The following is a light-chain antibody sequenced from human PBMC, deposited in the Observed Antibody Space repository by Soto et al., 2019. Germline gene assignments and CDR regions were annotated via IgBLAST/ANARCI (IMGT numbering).Light chain of an antibody. V-gene: IGLV2-14*01. J-gene: IGLJ3*02. CDR2: EVS. CDR3: SSYASTYTLL. CDR1: ISDIGIFNY. Sequence: QSALTQPASVSGSPAQSITISCTGSISDIGIFNYVSWYQQHPGKAPKIVIYEVSNRPSGVSNRFSGSKSGNTASLTISGLQAEDEADYYCSSYASTYTLLFGGGTKLTVL.